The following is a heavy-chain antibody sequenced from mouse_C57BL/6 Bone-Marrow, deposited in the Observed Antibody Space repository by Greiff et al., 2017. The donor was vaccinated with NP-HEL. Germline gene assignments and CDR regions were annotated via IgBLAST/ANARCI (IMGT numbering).Heavy chain of an antibody. J-gene: IGHJ1*03. CDR3: ARYHYYVSSLYWYFDV. CDR2: IYPRSGNT. CDR1: GYTFTSYG. Sequence: QVQLKESGAELARPGASVKLSCKASGYTFTSYGISWVKQRTGQGLEWIGEIYPRSGNTYSNEKFKGKATLTADKSSSTAYMELRSLTSEDSAFYFCARYHYYVSSLYWYFDVWGTGTTVTVSS. V-gene: IGHV1-81*01. D-gene: IGHD1-1*01.